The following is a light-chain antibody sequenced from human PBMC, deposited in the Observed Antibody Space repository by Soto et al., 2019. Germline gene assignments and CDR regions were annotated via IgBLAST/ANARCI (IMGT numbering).Light chain of an antibody. CDR1: SSDVGSYNV. V-gene: IGLV2-23*01. Sequence: QSALTQPASVSGSPGQSITISCTGTSSDVGSYNVVSWYQQHPGKAPKVMIYEGSKRPSGVSNRFSGSKSGNTASLTISGLQAEDEADYYCCSYAGSSTVVVFGGGTKVTVL. J-gene: IGLJ2*01. CDR2: EGS. CDR3: CSYAGSSTVVV.